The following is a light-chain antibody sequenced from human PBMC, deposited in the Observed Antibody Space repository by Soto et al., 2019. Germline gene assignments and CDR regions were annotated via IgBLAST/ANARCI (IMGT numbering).Light chain of an antibody. CDR3: QAWHSSTPVV. CDR1: KLGDKY. Sequence: SYELTQPPSVSVSPGQTASITCSGDKLGDKYACWYQQKPGQSPVLVIYQDSKRPSGIPERFSGSKSGNTATLTISGTQAMDEADYYCQAWHSSTPVVFGGGTKLTVL. J-gene: IGLJ2*01. CDR2: QDS. V-gene: IGLV3-1*01.